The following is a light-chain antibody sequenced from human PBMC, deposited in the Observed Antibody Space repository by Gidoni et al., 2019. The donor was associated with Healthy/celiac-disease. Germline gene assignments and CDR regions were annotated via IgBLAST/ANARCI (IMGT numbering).Light chain of an antibody. Sequence: DMVMTQSPLSLPVTPGEPASISCRSSQSLLHSNGYNYLDWYLQKPWQSPQLLIYLGSNRASGVPDRFSGSGSGTDFTLKISRVEAEDVGVYYCMQALQTHMYTFGQGTKLEIK. V-gene: IGKV2-28*01. CDR3: MQALQTHMYT. J-gene: IGKJ2*01. CDR1: QSLLHSNGYNY. CDR2: LGS.